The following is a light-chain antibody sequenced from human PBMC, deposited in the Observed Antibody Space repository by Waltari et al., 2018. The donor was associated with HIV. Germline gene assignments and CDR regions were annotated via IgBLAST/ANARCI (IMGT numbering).Light chain of an antibody. CDR3: QSADSSGTWV. V-gene: IGLV3-25*03. Sequence: SYELTQPPSVSVSPGQTARNTCSGGALPKQYAYWYHQKPGQAPVLVIYNDTERPSGIPERFSGSSSGTTVTLTISGVQAEDEADYYRQSADSSGTWVFGGGTKLTVL. CDR1: ALPKQY. CDR2: NDT. J-gene: IGLJ3*02.